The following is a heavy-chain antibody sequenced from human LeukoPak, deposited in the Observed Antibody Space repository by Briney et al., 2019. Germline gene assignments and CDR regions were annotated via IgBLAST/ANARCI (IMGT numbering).Heavy chain of an antibody. J-gene: IGHJ3*02. CDR3: ARGKATGTLSRAFDI. Sequence: ASVKVSCKASGYTFTGYYMHWVRQAPGQGLEWVGWINPNSGGTNYAQKFQGRVTMTNDTSISTAYMELSRLRSDDTAVYYCARGKATGTLSRAFDIWGQGPMVTVSS. D-gene: IGHD1-1*01. CDR2: INPNSGGT. CDR1: GYTFTGYY. V-gene: IGHV1-2*02.